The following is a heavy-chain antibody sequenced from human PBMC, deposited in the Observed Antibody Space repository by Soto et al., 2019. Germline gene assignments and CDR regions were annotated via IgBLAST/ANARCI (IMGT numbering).Heavy chain of an antibody. CDR3: VKETVAAAYGETSPFDF. D-gene: IGHD2-15*01. CDR1: GLTFSSYA. J-gene: IGHJ4*02. CDR2: IDGSGGGT. Sequence: EVQLLESGGGLVQPGGSLRLSCTASGLTFSSYAMGWVRQAPGTGLEWVSAIDGSGGGTSLADSVKGRFTISRDNSKSTLYLHMNSLRAEDTARYYCVKETVAAAYGETSPFDFWGQGTLVTVSS. V-gene: IGHV3-23*01.